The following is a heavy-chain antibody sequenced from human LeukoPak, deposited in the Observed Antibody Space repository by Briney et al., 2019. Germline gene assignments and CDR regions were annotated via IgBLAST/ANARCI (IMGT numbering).Heavy chain of an antibody. CDR3: ARGLSAIAY. CDR1: GGSFSGYY. CDR2: INHSGST. D-gene: IGHD2-15*01. V-gene: IGHV4-34*01. Sequence: PSETLSLTCAVYGGSFSGYYWSWIRQPPGEGLEWIGEINHSGSTNYDPSLKSRVTISVDTSKNQFSLKLNSVTAADTAVYYCARGLSAIAYWGQGTLVTVSS. J-gene: IGHJ4*02.